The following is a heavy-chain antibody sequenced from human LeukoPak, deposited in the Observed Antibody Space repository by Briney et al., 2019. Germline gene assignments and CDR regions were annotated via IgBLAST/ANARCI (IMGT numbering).Heavy chain of an antibody. Sequence: PSETLSLTCTVSGGSISGSDYYWSWIRQPPGRGLEWIGYIFYSGSTFYNPSLKSRLTMSVDTSKNQFSLKLSSVTAADTAVYYCVRITNYYDSSGLDYWGQGTLVTVSS. CDR3: VRITNYYDSSGLDY. D-gene: IGHD3-22*01. CDR1: GGSISGSDYY. V-gene: IGHV4-30-4*01. J-gene: IGHJ4*02. CDR2: IFYSGST.